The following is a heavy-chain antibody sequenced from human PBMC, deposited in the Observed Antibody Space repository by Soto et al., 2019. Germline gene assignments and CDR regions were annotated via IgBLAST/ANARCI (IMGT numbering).Heavy chain of an antibody. J-gene: IGHJ4*02. D-gene: IGHD3-9*01. V-gene: IGHV4-39*01. CDR3: ARQRYFDWLLYASYFDY. CDR1: GGSISSSSYY. Sequence: SETLSLTCTVSGGSISSSSYYWGWIRQPPGKGLEWIGSIYYSGSTYYNPSLKSRVTISVDTSKNQFSLKLSSVTAADTAVYYCARQRYFDWLLYASYFDYWGQGTLVTVSS. CDR2: IYYSGST.